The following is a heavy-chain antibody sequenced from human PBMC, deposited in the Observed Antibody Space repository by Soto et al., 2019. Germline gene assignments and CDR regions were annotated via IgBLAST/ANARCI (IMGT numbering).Heavy chain of an antibody. Sequence: QVQLVQSGAEVKKPGASVKVSCKTSGYTFTSHGISWVRQAPGQGLEWMGWISPYNGDTNYAQKLQGRVSVTTDSSTRTAYMELRSLRSEDTAVYYCARMFRGSTVGYYYYMDVWGKGTTVTVSS. J-gene: IGHJ6*03. D-gene: IGHD3-10*01. CDR3: ARMFRGSTVGYYYYMDV. CDR2: ISPYNGDT. V-gene: IGHV1-18*01. CDR1: GYTFTSHG.